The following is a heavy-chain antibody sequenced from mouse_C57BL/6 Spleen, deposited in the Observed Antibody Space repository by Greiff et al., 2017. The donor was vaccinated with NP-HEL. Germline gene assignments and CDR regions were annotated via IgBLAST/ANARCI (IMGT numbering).Heavy chain of an antibody. J-gene: IGHJ1*03. Sequence: EVQLVESGGGLVKPGGSLKLSCAASGFTFSDYGMHWVRQAPEKGLEWVAYISSGSSTIYYADTVKGRFTISRDNAKNTLFLQMTSLRSEDTAMYYCATYGSSSWYFDVWGTGTTVTVSS. CDR3: ATYGSSSWYFDV. V-gene: IGHV5-17*01. D-gene: IGHD1-1*01. CDR2: ISSGSSTI. CDR1: GFTFSDYG.